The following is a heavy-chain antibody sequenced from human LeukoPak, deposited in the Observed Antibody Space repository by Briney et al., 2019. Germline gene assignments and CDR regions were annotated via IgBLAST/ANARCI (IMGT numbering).Heavy chain of an antibody. CDR1: GYTFTGYY. CDR2: INPNSGGT. J-gene: IGHJ4*02. CDR3: ARDDPDGYNFDY. Sequence: ASVKVSCRASGYTFTGYYMHWVRQAPGQGLEWMGWINPNSGGTNYAQKFQGRVTMTRDTSISTAYMELSRLRSDDTAVYYCARDDPDGYNFDYWGQGTLVTVSS. V-gene: IGHV1-2*02. D-gene: IGHD5-24*01.